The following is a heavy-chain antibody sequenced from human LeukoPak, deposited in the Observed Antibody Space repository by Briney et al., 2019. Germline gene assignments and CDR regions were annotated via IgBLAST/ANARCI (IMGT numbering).Heavy chain of an antibody. CDR3: VPRHTVVTPGVDY. J-gene: IGHJ4*02. CDR2: ISNSGGST. CDR1: GFTFSSYG. D-gene: IGHD4-23*01. Sequence: GGSLRLSCSASGFTFSSYGMSWVRQAPGKGLEWVSGISNSGGSTNYADSVKGRFTISRDNSKNTLYLQMNSLRAEDTAVYYCVPRHTVVTPGVDYWGRGTLDTVSS. V-gene: IGHV3-23*01.